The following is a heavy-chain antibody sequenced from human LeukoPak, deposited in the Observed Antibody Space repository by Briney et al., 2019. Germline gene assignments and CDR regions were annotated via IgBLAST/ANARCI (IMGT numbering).Heavy chain of an antibody. J-gene: IGHJ4*02. CDR1: GYSFVRYG. D-gene: IGHD6-13*01. V-gene: IGHV1-18*01. Sequence: ASVKVSCKASGYSFVRYGITWVRQAPGQGLEWMGWFNPENGNTNYAQKVQGRVTMTADTSTSTSYMELRSLRSDDTAVYYCAREHSSSWDQFDYWGQGTLVTVSS. CDR3: AREHSSSWDQFDY. CDR2: FNPENGNT.